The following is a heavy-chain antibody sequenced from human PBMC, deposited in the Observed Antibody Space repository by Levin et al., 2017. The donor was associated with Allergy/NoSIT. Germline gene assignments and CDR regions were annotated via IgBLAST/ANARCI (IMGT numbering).Heavy chain of an antibody. CDR3: ARDSRWLQANYYYYGMDV. D-gene: IGHD5-24*01. V-gene: IGHV4-59*01. CDR2: MDNSGST. CDR1: GGSISSYY. J-gene: IGHJ6*02. Sequence: SQTLSLTCTVSGGSISSYYWTWIRQPPGRGLEWIGTMDNSGSTNYNPSLKSRVTISGDTSKNQFSLKLSSVSAADTALYYCARDSRWLQANYYYYGMDVWGQGTTVTVSS.